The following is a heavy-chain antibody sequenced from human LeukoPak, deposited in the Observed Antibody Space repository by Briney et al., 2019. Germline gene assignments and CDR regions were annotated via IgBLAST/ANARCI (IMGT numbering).Heavy chain of an antibody. CDR3: AREIGNPYYFDY. V-gene: IGHV3-30*04. D-gene: IGHD3-10*01. CDR2: MSYDGSNK. J-gene: IGHJ4*02. CDR1: GFTFSSYA. Sequence: PGGSLRLSCAASGFTFSSYAMHWVRQAPGKGLEWVAVMSYDGSNKYYADSVKGRFTISRDNSKNTLYLQMNSLRAEDTAVYYCAREIGNPYYFDYWGQGTLVTVSS.